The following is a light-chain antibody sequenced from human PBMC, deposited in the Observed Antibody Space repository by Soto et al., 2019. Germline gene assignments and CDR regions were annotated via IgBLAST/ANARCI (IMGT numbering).Light chain of an antibody. V-gene: IGLV2-14*01. CDR3: SSYTGSSTHVV. Sequence: QSALTQPASVSGSPGQSITISCTGTSSDVGGYNYVSWYQQHPGKAPKLMIYEVSNRPSGVSNRFSGSKSGNTASLTISGRQAEDEADYYCSSYTGSSTHVVFGGGTKLTVL. CDR1: SSDVGGYNY. J-gene: IGLJ2*01. CDR2: EVS.